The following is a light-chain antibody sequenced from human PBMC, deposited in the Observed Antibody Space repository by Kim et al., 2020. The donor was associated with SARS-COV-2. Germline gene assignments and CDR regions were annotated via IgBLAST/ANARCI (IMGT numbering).Light chain of an antibody. CDR1: RSDIVSYNF. Sequence: GRSITISCSGTRSDIVSYNFVTWYQQHPGKAPRHMIYEVTKRPSGVSNRFSGSKSGNSASLTISGLQAEYEADYSCCSYAGSNTIVFGTGTNVTVL. CDR2: EVT. CDR3: CSYAGSNTIV. V-gene: IGLV2-23*02. J-gene: IGLJ1*01.